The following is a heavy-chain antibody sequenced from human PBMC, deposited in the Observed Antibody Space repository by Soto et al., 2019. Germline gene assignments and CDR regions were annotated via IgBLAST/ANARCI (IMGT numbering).Heavy chain of an antibody. CDR3: AKDRGAVAGSSWNAAKT. J-gene: IGHJ4*02. D-gene: IGHD6-19*01. CDR1: GFTFSSYA. Sequence: PGGSLRLSCAASGFTFSSYAMSWVRQAPGKGLEWVSAISGSGGSTYYADSVKGRFTISRDNSKNTLYLQMNSLRAEDTAVYYCAKDRGAVAGSSWNAAKTWGQGTLVTVS. V-gene: IGHV3-23*01. CDR2: ISGSGGST.